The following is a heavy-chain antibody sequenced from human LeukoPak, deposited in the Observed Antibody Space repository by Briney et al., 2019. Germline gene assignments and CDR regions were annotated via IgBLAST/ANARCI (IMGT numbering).Heavy chain of an antibody. CDR3: ARIRDGYNDAYDI. V-gene: IGHV1-24*01. CDR2: FDPEDGET. Sequence: GASVKVSCKLSEYTLNELSIHWVRQAPGKGLEWMGGFDPEDGETLYAQNFQGRVTMTEDTSTDTAYMELSSLRSEDTAVYYCARIRDGYNDAYDIWGQGTMVTVSS. D-gene: IGHD5-24*01. J-gene: IGHJ3*02. CDR1: EYTLNELS.